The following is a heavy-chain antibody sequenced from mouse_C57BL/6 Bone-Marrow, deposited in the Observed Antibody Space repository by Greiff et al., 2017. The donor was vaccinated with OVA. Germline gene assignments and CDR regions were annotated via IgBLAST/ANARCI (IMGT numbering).Heavy chain of an antibody. V-gene: IGHV14-4*01. CDR2: IDPENGDT. CDR3: TTVRYYAMDY. J-gene: IGHJ4*01. CDR1: GFNIKDDY. Sequence: EVQLVESGAELVRPGASVKLSCTASGFNIKDDYMHWVKQRPEQGLEWIGWIDPENGDTEYASKFQGKATITADTSSNTAYLQLSSLTSEDTAVYYCTTVRYYAMDYWGQGTSVTVSS.